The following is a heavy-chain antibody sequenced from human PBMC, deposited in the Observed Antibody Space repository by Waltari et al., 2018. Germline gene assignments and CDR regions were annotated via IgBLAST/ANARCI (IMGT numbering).Heavy chain of an antibody. CDR2: ISAYTGNT. D-gene: IGHD3-10*01. Sequence: QVQLVQSGAEVKKPGASVKVSCKTSGYTFTSYDITWVRQAPGQGLEWMGWISAYTGNTIYAQSLQGRGTMTTDTSTSTAYMEVRNLRSDDTAVYYCARPYYSGSGYLDYWGQGTLVTVSS. CDR1: GYTFTSYD. CDR3: ARPYYSGSGYLDY. V-gene: IGHV1-18*01. J-gene: IGHJ4*02.